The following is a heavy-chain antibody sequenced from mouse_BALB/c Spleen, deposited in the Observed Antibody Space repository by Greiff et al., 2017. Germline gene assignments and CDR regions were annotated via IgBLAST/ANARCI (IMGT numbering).Heavy chain of an antibody. V-gene: IGHV2-6-7*01. CDR2: IWGDGST. D-gene: IGHD2-4*01. CDR1: GFSLTGYG. J-gene: IGHJ4*01. CDR3: ARIYYDYDGGNWYAMDY. Sequence: VHLVESGPGLVAPSQSLSITCTVSGFSLTGYGVNWVRQPPGKGLEWLGMIWGDGSTDYNSALKSRLSISKDNSKSQVFLKMNSLQTDDTARYYCARIYYDYDGGNWYAMDYWGQGTSVTVSS.